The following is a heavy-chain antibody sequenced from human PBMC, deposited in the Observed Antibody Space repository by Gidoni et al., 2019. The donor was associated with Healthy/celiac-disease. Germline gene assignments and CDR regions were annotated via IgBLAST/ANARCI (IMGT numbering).Heavy chain of an antibody. J-gene: IGHJ6*02. CDR2: ISSSGSTI. Sequence: EVQLVESGGGLVQPGGSLRLSCAASGFTFSSYEMNWVRQAPGKGREWVSYISSSGSTIYYADSVKGRFTISRDNAKNSLYLQMNSLRAEDTAVYYCAGGRATVKGGMDVWGQGTTVTVSS. V-gene: IGHV3-48*03. CDR1: GFTFSSYE. CDR3: AGGRATVKGGMDV. D-gene: IGHD4-17*01.